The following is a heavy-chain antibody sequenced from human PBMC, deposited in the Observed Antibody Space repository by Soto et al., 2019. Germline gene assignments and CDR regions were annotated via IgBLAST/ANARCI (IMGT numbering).Heavy chain of an antibody. CDR2: IYHSGST. D-gene: IGHD1-7*01. V-gene: IGHV4-4*02. J-gene: IGHJ4*02. Sequence: PSETLSLTCAVSSGSISSSGWWSWVRQPPGKGLEWIGEIYHSGSTNYNPSLKSRVTISVDKSKNQFSLKLSSVTAADTAVYYCARDLGRITGTTVWGQGTLLTVSS. CDR3: ARDLGRITGTTV. CDR1: SGSISSSGW.